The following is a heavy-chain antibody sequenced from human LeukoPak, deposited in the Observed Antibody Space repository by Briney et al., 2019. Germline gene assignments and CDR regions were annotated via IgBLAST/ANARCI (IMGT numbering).Heavy chain of an antibody. CDR1: GYSISSGYY. CDR2: IYHSGST. V-gene: IGHV4-38-2*02. Sequence: SETLSLTCTVSGYSISSGYYWGWIRQPPGKGLEWIGSIYHSGSTYYNPSLKSRVTISVDTSKNQFSLKLSSVTAADTAVYYCASRYRTNGVCAPNWYFDLWGRGTLVTVSS. D-gene: IGHD2-8*01. J-gene: IGHJ2*01. CDR3: ASRYRTNGVCAPNWYFDL.